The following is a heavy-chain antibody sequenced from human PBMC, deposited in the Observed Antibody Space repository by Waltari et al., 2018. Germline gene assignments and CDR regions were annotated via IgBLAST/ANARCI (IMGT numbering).Heavy chain of an antibody. CDR1: GFTFSNLE. V-gene: IGHV3-48*03. CDR2: ISNSGSTT. Sequence: VQVVESGGGLVQPGGSLRLSCVASGFTFSNLEMTWVRQAPGKGLEWVSYISNSGSTTYYADSVKGRFTISRDNAKNSMYLEMDSLRAEDTAVYYCARPSTEYYYYYYYMDVWGKGTTVTVS. J-gene: IGHJ6*03. CDR3: ARPSTEYYYYYYYMDV.